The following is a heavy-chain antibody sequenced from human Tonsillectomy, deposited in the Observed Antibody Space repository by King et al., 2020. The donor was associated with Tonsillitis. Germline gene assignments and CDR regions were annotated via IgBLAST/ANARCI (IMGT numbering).Heavy chain of an antibody. D-gene: IGHD5-24*01. CDR3: AKDPGVWARITH. Sequence: VQLVESGGGVVQPGGSLRLSCAASGFTFSNYGLHWVRQAPGKGLAWVSFIRHETSDKYYADSVKGRFTISRDNSKNTLYMPMNSLRAEDTAVYYCAKDPGVWARITHWGQGTLVTVSS. CDR1: GFTFSNYG. J-gene: IGHJ4*02. V-gene: IGHV3-30*02. CDR2: IRHETSDK.